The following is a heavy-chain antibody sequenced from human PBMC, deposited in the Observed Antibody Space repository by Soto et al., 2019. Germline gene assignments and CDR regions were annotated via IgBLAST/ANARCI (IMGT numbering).Heavy chain of an antibody. CDR1: GFTFSSNA. Sequence: EVQLLESGGDLVQPGGSLRLSCAASGFTFSSNAMSWVRQAPGKGLEWVSVITNTGGDTVYADSVKGRFTMSRDNSKNILYLQMTNLRAADTAIYYCARASGESYPGSRVFDSWGHGNRVTVSS. CDR3: ARASGESYPGSRVFDS. CDR2: ITNTGGDT. V-gene: IGHV3-23*01. J-gene: IGHJ4*01. D-gene: IGHD3-10*01.